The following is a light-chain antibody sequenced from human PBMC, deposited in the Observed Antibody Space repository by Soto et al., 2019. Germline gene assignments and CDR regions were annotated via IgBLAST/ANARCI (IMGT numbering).Light chain of an antibody. CDR2: GAS. Sequence: EIVLTQSPGTLSLSPGARATLSCRASQSVSSSYLAWYQQKPGQAPRLLIYGASSRATGIPDRFSGSGSGTDVTLTIIRLEHEDFAVYYCQQYGSSPPLTFGGGTKVEIK. CDR1: QSVSSSY. J-gene: IGKJ4*01. CDR3: QQYGSSPPLT. V-gene: IGKV3-20*01.